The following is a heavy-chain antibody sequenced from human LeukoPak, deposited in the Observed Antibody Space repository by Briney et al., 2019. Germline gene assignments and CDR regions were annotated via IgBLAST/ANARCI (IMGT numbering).Heavy chain of an antibody. CDR3: ARGGYSSGWYDLDY. J-gene: IGHJ4*02. V-gene: IGHV3-48*01. Sequence: PGGSLRLSCAASGFTFSSYSMNWVRQAPGKGLEWVSYISSSSSTIYYADSVKGRFTISRDNAKNSLYLQMNSLRAEDTAVYYCARGGYSSGWYDLDYWGQGTLVTVSS. CDR1: GFTFSSYS. D-gene: IGHD6-19*01. CDR2: ISSSSSTI.